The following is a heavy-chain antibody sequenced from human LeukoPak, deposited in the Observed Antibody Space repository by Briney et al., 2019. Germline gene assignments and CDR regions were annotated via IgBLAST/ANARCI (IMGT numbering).Heavy chain of an antibody. D-gene: IGHD3-22*01. Sequence: PSETLSLTCTVSGGSISSYYWSWIRQPAGKGLEWIGRIYTSGSTNYNPSLKSRVTMSVDTSKNQFSLKLSSVTAADTAVYYCARDHPYYYDSSGYYLRPQDYYYYYMDVWGKGTTVTVSS. CDR3: ARDHPYYYDSSGYYLRPQDYYYYYMDV. CDR1: GGSISSYY. J-gene: IGHJ6*03. CDR2: IYTSGST. V-gene: IGHV4-4*07.